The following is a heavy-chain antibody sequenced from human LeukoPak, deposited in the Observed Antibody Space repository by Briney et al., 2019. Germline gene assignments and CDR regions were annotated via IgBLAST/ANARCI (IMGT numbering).Heavy chain of an antibody. CDR3: ARRSGSDSIDY. CDR1: GGSISSSSYY. J-gene: IGHJ4*02. Sequence: SETLSLTYTVSGGSISSSSYYWGWIGQPPGKGLEWIGSIYYSGSTYYNPSLRSRITISVDTSKNQFSLKLSSVTAADTAIYYCARRSGSDSIDYWGQGTLVTVSS. D-gene: IGHD5-12*01. CDR2: IYYSGST. V-gene: IGHV4-39*07.